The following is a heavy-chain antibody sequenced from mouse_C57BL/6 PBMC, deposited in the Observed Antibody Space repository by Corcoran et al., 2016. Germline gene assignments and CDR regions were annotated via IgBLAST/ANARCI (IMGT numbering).Heavy chain of an antibody. CDR1: GYTFTDYY. CDR2: IYPGSGNT. Sequence: QVQLKQSGAELVRPGASVKLSCKASGYTFTDYYINWVKQRPGQGLEWIARIYPGSGNTYYNEKFKGKATLTAEKSSSTAYMQLSSLTSEDSAVYFCARAGGYDVVWYAMDYWGQGTSVTVSS. CDR3: ARAGGYDVVWYAMDY. J-gene: IGHJ4*01. D-gene: IGHD2-2*01. V-gene: IGHV1-76*01.